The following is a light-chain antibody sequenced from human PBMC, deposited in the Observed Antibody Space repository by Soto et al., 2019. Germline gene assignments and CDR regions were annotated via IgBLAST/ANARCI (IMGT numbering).Light chain of an antibody. CDR1: SSDVGGYNY. Sequence: QSALTQPASVSGSPGQSITISCTGTSSDVGGYNYVSWYQQHPGKAPKLMIFEVSNRFSGSKSGNTASLTISGLQAEDEADYFCSSYTSSSTYVFGTGTQLTVL. J-gene: IGLJ1*01. V-gene: IGLV2-14*01. CDR2: EVS. CDR3: SSYTSSSTYV.